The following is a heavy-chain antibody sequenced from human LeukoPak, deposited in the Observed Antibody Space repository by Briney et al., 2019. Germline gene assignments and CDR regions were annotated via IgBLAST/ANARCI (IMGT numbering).Heavy chain of an antibody. J-gene: IGHJ4*02. CDR3: ARDGYYYGSGSFVDY. CDR1: GYTFTGHY. Sequence: ASVKVSCKASGYTFTGHYIHWVRQAPGQGLKWMGWINPNSGSTNYAQKFQGRVTMTRDTSISIAYMELTRLRSDDRAVFYCARDGYYYGSGSFVDYWGQGTLVTVSS. CDR2: INPNSGST. V-gene: IGHV1-2*02. D-gene: IGHD3-10*01.